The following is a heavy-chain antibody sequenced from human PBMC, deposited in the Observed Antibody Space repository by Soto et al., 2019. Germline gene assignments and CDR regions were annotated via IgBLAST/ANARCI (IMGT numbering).Heavy chain of an antibody. D-gene: IGHD3-22*01. V-gene: IGHV1-2*02. CDR2: INPNSGDT. Sequence: QVKLVQSETEVKKPGASIKVSCKASGYTFSDYHLHWVRQAPGQGLEWVGSINPNSGDTDYAQRFQGKVAMTRDTSIGAVNMEVTRLRSDDTATYYCARHRFSSGTDYFDYWGQGTLVTVSS. CDR1: GYTFSDYH. J-gene: IGHJ4*02. CDR3: ARHRFSSGTDYFDY.